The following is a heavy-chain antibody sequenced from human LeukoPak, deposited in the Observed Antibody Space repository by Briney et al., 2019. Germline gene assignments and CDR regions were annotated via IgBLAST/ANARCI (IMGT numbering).Heavy chain of an antibody. CDR2: ISAYTANT. CDR1: DYTFTSYG. Sequence: ASVKVSCKASDYTFTSYGISWVRQAPGQGLEWMGWISAYTANTNYAQKDQGRVTMTTDTSTSTVYMELRSLRSDDTAVYYCARGQSGDFGHPFGFDYWGQGTLVTVSS. CDR3: ARGQSGDFGHPFGFDY. J-gene: IGHJ4*02. V-gene: IGHV1-18*01. D-gene: IGHD4-17*01.